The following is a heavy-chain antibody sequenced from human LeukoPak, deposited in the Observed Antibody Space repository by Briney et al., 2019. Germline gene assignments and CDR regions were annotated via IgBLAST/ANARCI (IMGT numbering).Heavy chain of an antibody. V-gene: IGHV3-30*04. CDR3: ARAYGSGETVDS. Sequence: PGGSLRLSCAASGFTFSSYAMHWVRQAPGKGLEWVAVISYDGSNKYYADSVKGRFTISRDNSKNTLYLQMNSLGAEDTAVYYCARAYGSGETVDSWGQGTLVTVSS. CDR2: ISYDGSNK. CDR1: GFTFSSYA. D-gene: IGHD3-10*01. J-gene: IGHJ4*02.